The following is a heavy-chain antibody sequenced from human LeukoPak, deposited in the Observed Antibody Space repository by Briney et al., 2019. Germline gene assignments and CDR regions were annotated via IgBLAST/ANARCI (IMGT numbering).Heavy chain of an antibody. V-gene: IGHV3-21*01. J-gene: IGHJ4*02. CDR2: ITSSSSYM. D-gene: IGHD7-27*01. CDR1: GFTFSSYN. CDR3: ARDPAGDDY. Sequence: PGGSLRLSCAASGFTFSSYNMNWVRQAPGKGLEWVSSITSSSSYMYYADSVKGRFTISRDNAKNALYLQMNSLRAEDTAVYYCARDPAGDDYWGQETLVTVSS.